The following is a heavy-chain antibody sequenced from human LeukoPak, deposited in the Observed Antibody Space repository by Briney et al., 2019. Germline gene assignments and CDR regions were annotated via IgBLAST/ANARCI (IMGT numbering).Heavy chain of an antibody. V-gene: IGHV3-15*01. Sequence: GGSLRLSCAASGFTFSNAWMSWVRQAPGKGLEWVGRIKSKTDGGTTDYAAPVKGRFTISRDDSKNTLYLQMNSLKTEDTAVYYCTTVLGYQLEVGAFDIWGQGTMVTVSS. D-gene: IGHD3-9*01. CDR3: TTVLGYQLEVGAFDI. CDR2: IKSKTDGGTT. CDR1: GFTFSNAW. J-gene: IGHJ3*02.